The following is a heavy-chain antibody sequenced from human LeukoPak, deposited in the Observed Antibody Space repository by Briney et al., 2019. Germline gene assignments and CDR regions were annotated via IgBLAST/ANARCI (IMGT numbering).Heavy chain of an antibody. CDR3: ARGPLGPRGYCSDGSCYREYFQH. Sequence: PSETLSLTCAVYGGSFSGYYWSWIRQPPGKGLEWIGEINHSGSTNYNPSLKSRVTISVDTSKNQFSLKLSSVTAADTAVYYCARGPLGPRGYCSDGSCYREYFQHWGQGTLVTVSS. CDR1: GGSFSGYY. J-gene: IGHJ1*01. V-gene: IGHV4-34*01. D-gene: IGHD2-15*01. CDR2: INHSGST.